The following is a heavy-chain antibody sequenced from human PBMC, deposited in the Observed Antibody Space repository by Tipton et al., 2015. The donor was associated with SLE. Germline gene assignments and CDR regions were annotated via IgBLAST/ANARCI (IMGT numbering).Heavy chain of an antibody. V-gene: IGHV4-31*03. CDR2: IYYSGST. Sequence: TLSLTCTVSGGSINSGAYYWGWIRQHPGKGLEWIGYIYYSGSTYYNPSLKSRVTISLDTSKNQFSLRLTSVTAADTAIYYCARANSGYWGQGTLVTVSS. D-gene: IGHD1-26*01. J-gene: IGHJ4*02. CDR1: GGSINSGAYY. CDR3: ARANSGY.